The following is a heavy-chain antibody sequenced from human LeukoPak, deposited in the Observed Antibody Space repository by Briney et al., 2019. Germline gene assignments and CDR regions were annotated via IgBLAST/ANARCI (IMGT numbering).Heavy chain of an antibody. D-gene: IGHD3-22*01. Sequence: SETLSLTCTVSGGSISSYYWSWIRQPPGKGLEWIGYIYYSGSTNYNPSLKSRVTISVDTPKNQFSLKLSSVTAADTAVYYCARVTYYYDSSGSQTLFDYWGQGTLVTVSS. J-gene: IGHJ4*02. CDR2: IYYSGST. CDR3: ARVTYYYDSSGSQTLFDY. V-gene: IGHV4-59*08. CDR1: GGSISSYY.